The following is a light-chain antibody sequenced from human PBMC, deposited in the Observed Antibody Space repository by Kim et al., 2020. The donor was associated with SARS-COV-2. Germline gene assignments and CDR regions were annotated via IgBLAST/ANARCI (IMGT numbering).Light chain of an antibody. CDR2: DAS. CDR1: QGISNY. Sequence: DIQMTQSPSSLSASVGDRVTITCRASQGISNYLAWYQHKPGKVPKLLIYDASTLQSGAPSRFSGGGSGTDFTLTISSLQPEDVATYYCQKYNSAPRTFGQGTKVDIK. CDR3: QKYNSAPRT. V-gene: IGKV1-27*01. J-gene: IGKJ1*01.